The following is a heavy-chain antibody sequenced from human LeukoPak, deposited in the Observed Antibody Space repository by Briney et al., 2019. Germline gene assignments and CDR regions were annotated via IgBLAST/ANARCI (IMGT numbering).Heavy chain of an antibody. Sequence: SETLSLTCTVSGGSISSYYWSWIRQPPGKGLEWIGYIYNSGSTNYNPSLKSRVTMSVDTSKNQFSLKVTSVTPADTAVYYCASGRDQLTYFQHWGQGTLATVSS. J-gene: IGHJ1*01. CDR1: GGSISSYY. V-gene: IGHV4-59*01. CDR2: IYNSGST. D-gene: IGHD4/OR15-4a*01. CDR3: ASGRDQLTYFQH.